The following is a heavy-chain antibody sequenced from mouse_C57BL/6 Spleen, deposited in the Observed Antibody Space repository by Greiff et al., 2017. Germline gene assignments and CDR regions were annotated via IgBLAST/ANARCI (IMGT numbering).Heavy chain of an antibody. Sequence: QVQLQQSGAELVRPGSSVKLSCKASGYTFTSYWMDWVKQRPGQGLEWIGNIYPSDSETHYNQKFKDKATLTVDKSSSTAYMQLSSLTSEDSAVYYCERRRRQAAWFAYWGQGTLVTVSA. V-gene: IGHV1-61*01. J-gene: IGHJ3*01. CDR2: IYPSDSET. CDR1: GYTFTSYW. CDR3: ERRRRQAAWFAY. D-gene: IGHD1-2*01.